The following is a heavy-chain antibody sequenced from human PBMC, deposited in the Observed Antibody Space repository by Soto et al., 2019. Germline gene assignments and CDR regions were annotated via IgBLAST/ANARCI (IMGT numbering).Heavy chain of an antibody. CDR3: TTLTGYCKCGSGYSGTDTQSNNWFDP. CDR1: GFTFSSYW. D-gene: IGHD2-15*01. Sequence: GGSLRLSCAASGFTFSSYWMHWVRQAPGKGLVWVSRINSDGSSTSYADSVKGRFTISRDNAKNTLYLQMNSLRAEDTAVYYCTTLTGYCKCGSGYSGTDTQSNNWFDPWGQGT. J-gene: IGHJ5*02. CDR2: INSDGSST. V-gene: IGHV3-74*01.